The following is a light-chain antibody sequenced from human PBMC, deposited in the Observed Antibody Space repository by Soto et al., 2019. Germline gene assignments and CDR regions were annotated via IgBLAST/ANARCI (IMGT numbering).Light chain of an antibody. Sequence: EIVLMQSPGILSLSPGERVTLSCRASQSVTSSYLAWYQQKPGQAPRLLIYGASSRATGIPDRFSGSGSGTDFTLTISRLEPEDFAVYYCQQYGSSPQTFGQGTKLEIK. J-gene: IGKJ2*01. CDR1: QSVTSSY. V-gene: IGKV3-20*01. CDR2: GAS. CDR3: QQYGSSPQT.